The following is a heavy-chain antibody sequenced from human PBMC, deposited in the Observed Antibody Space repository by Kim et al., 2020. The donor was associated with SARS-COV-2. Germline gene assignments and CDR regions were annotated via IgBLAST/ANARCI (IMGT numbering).Heavy chain of an antibody. V-gene: IGHV4-59*08. Sequence: SETLSLTCTVSGGSISSYYWSWIRQPPGKGLEWIGYIYYSGSTNYNPSLKSRVTISGDTSKNQFSLKLSSVTAADTAVYYCARLSKGRYDSSGFYYGPWNWFDPWGQGPLLPVSS. D-gene: IGHD3-22*01. CDR1: GGSISSYY. CDR3: ARLSKGRYDSSGFYYGPWNWFDP. CDR2: IYYSGST. J-gene: IGHJ5*02.